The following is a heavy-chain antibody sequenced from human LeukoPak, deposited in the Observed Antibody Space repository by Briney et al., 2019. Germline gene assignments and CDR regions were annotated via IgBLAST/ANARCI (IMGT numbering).Heavy chain of an antibody. CDR1: GVTLRRSS. CDR2: ISSSSSYI. Sequence: PGGSLRLSCAASGVTLRRSSMNWVCQAPGKGLEWVSSISSSSSYIYYADSVKGRFTISRDNAKNSLYLQMNSLRAEDTAVYYCARDLKAAPGFAYYYYGMDVWGQGTTVTVSS. CDR3: ARDLKAAPGFAYYYYGMDV. J-gene: IGHJ6*02. V-gene: IGHV3-21*01. D-gene: IGHD6-13*01.